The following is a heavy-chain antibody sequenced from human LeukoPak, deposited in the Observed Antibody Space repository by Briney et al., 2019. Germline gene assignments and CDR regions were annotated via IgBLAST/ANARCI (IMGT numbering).Heavy chain of an antibody. CDR3: AGYGNYRGPNWFDP. CDR1: GYSISSGYY. CDR2: IYHSGST. D-gene: IGHD1-7*01. J-gene: IGHJ5*02. Sequence: SETLSLTCTVSGYSISSGYYWGWIRQPPGKGLEWIGSIYHSGSTYYNPSLKSRVTISVDTSKNQFSLKLSSVTAADTAVYYCAGYGNYRGPNWFDPWGQGTLVTVSS. V-gene: IGHV4-38-2*02.